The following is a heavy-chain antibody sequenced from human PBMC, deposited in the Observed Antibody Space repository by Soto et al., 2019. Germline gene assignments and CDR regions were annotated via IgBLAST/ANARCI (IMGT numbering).Heavy chain of an antibody. CDR2: ISPYNGNT. D-gene: IGHD3-16*02. V-gene: IGHV1-18*01. CDR3: ARDQSPNIEGYLDV. CDR1: GYTFTSYG. J-gene: IGHJ6*03. Sequence: ASVKVSCKASGYTFTSYGINWVRQAPGQGLEWMGWISPYNGNTHYAQKLQGRVTMTTDTSTSTAYMELRSLRSDDTAVYYCARDQSPNIEGYLDVWSKGTTVTVSS.